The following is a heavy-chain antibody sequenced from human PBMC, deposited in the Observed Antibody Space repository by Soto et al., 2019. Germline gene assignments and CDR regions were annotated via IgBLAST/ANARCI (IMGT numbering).Heavy chain of an antibody. CDR2: IYHSGST. CDR3: SRVRYSSGGPLDY. CDR1: GGSISSGGYS. Sequence: PSETLSLTCAVSGGSISSGGYSWSWIRQPPGKGLEWIGYIYHSGSTYYNPSLKSRVTISVDRSKNQFSLKLSSVTAADTAVYYFSRVRYSSGGPLDYWGQGSLVPVSS. D-gene: IGHD6-19*01. V-gene: IGHV4-30-2*01. J-gene: IGHJ4*02.